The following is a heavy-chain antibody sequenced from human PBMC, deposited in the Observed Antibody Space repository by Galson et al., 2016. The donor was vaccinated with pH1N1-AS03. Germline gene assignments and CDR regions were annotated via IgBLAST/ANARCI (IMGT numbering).Heavy chain of an antibody. J-gene: IGHJ6*02. CDR2: ISSSRRTI. CDR1: GFTFSSYS. Sequence: SLRLSCAASGFTFSSYSMNWVRQAPGKGLEWVSYISSSRRTIYYADSVKGRFTISTDNAKNSLYLHMSSLRAEDTAVYYCARDALGGEYGMDVWGQGTTVTVSS. CDR3: ARDALGGEYGMDV. V-gene: IGHV3-48*01. D-gene: IGHD3-16*01.